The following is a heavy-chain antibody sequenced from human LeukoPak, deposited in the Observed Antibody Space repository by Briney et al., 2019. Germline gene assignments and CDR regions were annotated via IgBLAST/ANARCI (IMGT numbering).Heavy chain of an antibody. V-gene: IGHV1-46*01. CDR2: INPSGGI. CDR3: ARVYRHGAQTKYYFDY. J-gene: IGHJ4*02. Sequence: ASVKVSCKASGYTFSNYDMNWVRQAPGQGLEWMGMINPSGGISYAQKFQGRVTMTRDMSTNTVYMELRSLRSDDTAVYYCARVYRHGAQTKYYFDYWGQGTLVTVSS. D-gene: IGHD1-26*01. CDR1: GYTFSNYD.